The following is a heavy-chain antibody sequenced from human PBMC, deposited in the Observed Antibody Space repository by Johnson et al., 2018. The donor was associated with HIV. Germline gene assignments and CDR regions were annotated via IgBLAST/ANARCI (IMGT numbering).Heavy chain of an antibody. CDR2: ISSSGSTI. CDR3: ARDSTPWGDDYVDYAFDI. V-gene: IGHV3-11*04. J-gene: IGHJ3*02. D-gene: IGHD4-17*01. CDR1: GFTFSDYY. Sequence: QVQLVESGGGLVKPGGSLRLSCAASGFTFSDYYMSWIGQAPGKGLEWVSYISSSGSTIYYADSVKGRFTIFRDNAKNSLFLQMNSLRAEDTAVYYCARDSTPWGDDYVDYAFDIWGQGTVVTVSS.